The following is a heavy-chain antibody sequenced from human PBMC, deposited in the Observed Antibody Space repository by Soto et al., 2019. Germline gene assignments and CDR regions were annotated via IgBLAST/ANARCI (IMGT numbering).Heavy chain of an antibody. D-gene: IGHD1-26*01. V-gene: IGHV1-46*04. CDR2: INPSGGTA. CDR3: ARDPSERSYYGSALED. Sequence: VQLMQSVAEVKRPGAAVKISCKASGYIFTRYYIHWVRLVPGRGLEWMGVINPSGGTATYAPTLQDRFTVHTDTTTRTVCMELNRLTSDDTGVYYCARDPSERSYYGSALEDWGQGTLVSVSS. J-gene: IGHJ3*01. CDR1: GYIFTRYY.